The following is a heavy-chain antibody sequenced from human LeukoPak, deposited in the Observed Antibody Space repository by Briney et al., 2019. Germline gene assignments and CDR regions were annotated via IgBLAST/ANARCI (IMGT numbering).Heavy chain of an antibody. D-gene: IGHD2-2*01. CDR1: GGSISSYY. Sequence: SETLSLTCTVSGGSISSYYWSWIRQPPGKGLEWIGYIYYSGSTNYNPSLKSRVTISVDTSKNQFSLKLSSVTAADTAVYYCARVSSVVVPAARGRIYNWFDPWGQGTLVTVSS. V-gene: IGHV4-59*01. CDR2: IYYSGST. CDR3: ARVSSVVVPAARGRIYNWFDP. J-gene: IGHJ5*02.